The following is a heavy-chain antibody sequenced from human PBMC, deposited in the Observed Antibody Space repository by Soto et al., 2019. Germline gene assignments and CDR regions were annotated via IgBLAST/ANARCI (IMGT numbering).Heavy chain of an antibody. D-gene: IGHD6-19*01. J-gene: IGHJ4*02. V-gene: IGHV3-48*02. CDR2: SSPRGDTI. Sequence: VGSLRLSCVASGFSLANYPMNWVRQTPGKGLEWISYSSPRGDTIYYADSVEGRFTISRDNARNSLSLHMSSLRDEDSALYYCAKGPHTNVGWPYYFESWGQGVPVTVSS. CDR1: GFSLANYP. CDR3: AKGPHTNVGWPYYFES.